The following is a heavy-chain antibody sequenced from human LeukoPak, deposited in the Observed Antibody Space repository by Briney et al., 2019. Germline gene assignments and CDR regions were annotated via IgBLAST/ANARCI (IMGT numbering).Heavy chain of an antibody. CDR1: GGSISSYY. V-gene: IGHV4-59*01. J-gene: IGHJ5*02. CDR3: ARGNWFDP. CDR2: IYYSGST. Sequence: SETLSLTCTVSGGSISSYYWGWIRQPPGKGLEWIEYIYYSGSTNYNPSLKSRVTISVDTSTNQFSLKLSSVTAADTAVYYCARGNWFDPWGQGTLVTVSS.